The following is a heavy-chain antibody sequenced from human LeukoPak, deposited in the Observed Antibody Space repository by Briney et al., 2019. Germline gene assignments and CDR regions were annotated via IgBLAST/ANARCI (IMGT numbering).Heavy chain of an antibody. V-gene: IGHV3-66*01. D-gene: IGHD2-2*01. CDR3: QLVVPTPMSYHYYDMDV. CDR1: GFSVSSTY. Sequence: GGSLRLSCAASGFSVSSTYMSWVRQAPGKGLEWVSVIYSGGSTYHADSVKGRFTISRDNSKNTLYLQKNSLRAEDTAVYYCQLVVPTPMSYHYYDMDVWGQGTTVTVSS. J-gene: IGHJ6*02. CDR2: IYSGGST.